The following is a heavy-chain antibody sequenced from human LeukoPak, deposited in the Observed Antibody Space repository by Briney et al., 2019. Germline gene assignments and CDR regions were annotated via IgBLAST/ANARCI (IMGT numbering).Heavy chain of an antibody. CDR3: ARAKVGATANLMVI. D-gene: IGHD1-26*01. J-gene: IGHJ4*02. CDR2: INPNSGGT. CDR1: GYTFTGYY. V-gene: IGHV1-2*02. Sequence: GASVKVSCKASGYTFTGYYMHWVRQAPGQGLEWMGWINPNSGGTNYAQKFQGRVTMTRDTSISTAYMELSRLRSDDTAVYYCARAKVGATANLMVIWGQGTLVTVSS.